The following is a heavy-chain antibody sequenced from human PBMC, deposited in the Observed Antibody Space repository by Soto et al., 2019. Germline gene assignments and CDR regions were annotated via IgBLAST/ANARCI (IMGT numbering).Heavy chain of an antibody. CDR3: ARWGTTGGFDL. CDR1: GFRFKSFV. Sequence: QVHLVESGGGVVQPGASLRLSCAASGFRFKSFVMHWVRQAPGKGLEWVAFTSYDGNNKDYGDSVKGRFTVSRDNSQNTLHLQMDFLRPEDTALYYCARWGTTGGFDLWGQGTRVSVSS. CDR2: TSYDGNNK. V-gene: IGHV3-30*19. D-gene: IGHD3-16*01. J-gene: IGHJ4*02.